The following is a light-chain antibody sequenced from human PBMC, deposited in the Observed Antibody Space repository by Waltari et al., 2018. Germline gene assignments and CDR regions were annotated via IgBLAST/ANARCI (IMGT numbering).Light chain of an antibody. CDR2: DAT. CDR1: RSHSGGFNY. J-gene: IGLJ2*01. Sequence: SALTQPDSVSGSPGPSLPIPCRGLRSHSGGFNYFSWYQQHPGEAPKVIIYDATNRPSGVSNRFSGSKSGSSASLTISGLQPEDEADYYCCSFTSSTTGIFGGGTKLTVL. V-gene: IGLV2-14*03. CDR3: CSFTSSTTGI.